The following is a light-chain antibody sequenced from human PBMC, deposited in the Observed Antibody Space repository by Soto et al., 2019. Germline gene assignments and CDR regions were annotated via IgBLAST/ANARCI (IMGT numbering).Light chain of an antibody. Sequence: DIQMTQSPSSLSASVGDRVTITCRASQGISNSLAWYQQNAGKSPKLLIYAASNLQSGVPSRFSGSGSGTDFSLTISSLQPEDVATYYCQTYNSARVTFGGGTKEEIK. CDR3: QTYNSARVT. CDR1: QGISNS. J-gene: IGKJ4*01. CDR2: AAS. V-gene: IGKV1-27*01.